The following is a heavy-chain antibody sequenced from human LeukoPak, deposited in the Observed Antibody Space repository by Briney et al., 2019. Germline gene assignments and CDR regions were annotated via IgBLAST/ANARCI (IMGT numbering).Heavy chain of an antibody. CDR2: ISWNSGSI. D-gene: IGHD5-12*01. CDR1: GFTFDDYT. J-gene: IGHJ4*02. Sequence: PGRSLRLSCAASGFTFDDYTMHWVRQAPGKGLEWVSGISWNSGSIGYADSVKGRFTISRDNAKNSLYLQMNSLRAEDTALYYCAKAPYSGYDYPHFDYWGQGTLVTVSS. V-gene: IGHV3-9*01. CDR3: AKAPYSGYDYPHFDY.